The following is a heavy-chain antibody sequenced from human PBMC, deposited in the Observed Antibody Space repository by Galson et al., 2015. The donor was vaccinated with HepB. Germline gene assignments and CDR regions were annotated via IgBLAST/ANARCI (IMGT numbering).Heavy chain of an antibody. D-gene: IGHD2-2*01. CDR2: INPNSGGT. V-gene: IGHV1-2*02. Sequence: SVKVSCKASGYTFTGYYMHWVRQAPGQGLEWMGWINPNSGGTNYAQKFQGRVTMTRDTSISTAYMELSRLRSDDTAVYYCASIGDCSSTSCHYYYYGMDVWGQGTTVTVSS. CDR3: ASIGDCSSTSCHYYYYGMDV. J-gene: IGHJ6*02. CDR1: GYTFTGYY.